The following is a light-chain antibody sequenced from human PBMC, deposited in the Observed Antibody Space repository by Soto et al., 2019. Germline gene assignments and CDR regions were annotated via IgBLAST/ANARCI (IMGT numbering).Light chain of an antibody. J-gene: IGLJ2*01. CDR2: EDS. Sequence: SYELTQPPSVSLAPGQTASITCVGDNVGGKSVHWYQQKAGQAPVLVIHEDSDRPSGIPERFSGSNSANTATLTISRVEAGDEAAYYCQVWDTGSLHAIFGGGTKVTVL. CDR3: QVWDTGSLHAI. CDR1: NVGGKS. V-gene: IGLV3-21*02.